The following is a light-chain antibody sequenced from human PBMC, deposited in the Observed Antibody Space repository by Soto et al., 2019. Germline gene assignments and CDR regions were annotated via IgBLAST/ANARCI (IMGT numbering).Light chain of an antibody. J-gene: IGKJ4*01. CDR1: QSVSSY. Sequence: EIVLTQSPATLSLSPGERATLSCRASQSVSSYLAWYQQKPGQAPRLLIYDASNRATGIPARFSGSGSGTDFPPTISSLELEDFEIYYCQQRRNWPPVIFGGGPKVEIK. V-gene: IGKV3-11*01. CDR3: QQRRNWPPVI. CDR2: DAS.